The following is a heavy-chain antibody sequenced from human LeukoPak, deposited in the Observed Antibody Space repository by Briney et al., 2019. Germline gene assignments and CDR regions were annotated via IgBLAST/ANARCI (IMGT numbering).Heavy chain of an antibody. CDR2: TINKPNSYTT. D-gene: IGHD1-26*01. J-gene: IGHJ4*02. CDR1: GFTFSDHY. V-gene: IGHV3-72*01. Sequence: GGSLRLSCAATGFTFSDHYMDWVRQAPGKGLEWVGRTINKPNSYTTEYAASVKGRFTISRDDSKNSLYLQMNSLKTEDTAVYYCARVRSGSLDYWGQGTLVTVSS. CDR3: ARVRSGSLDY.